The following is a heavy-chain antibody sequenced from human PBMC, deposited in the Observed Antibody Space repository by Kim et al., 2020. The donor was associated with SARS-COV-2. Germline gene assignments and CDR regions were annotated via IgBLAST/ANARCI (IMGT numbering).Heavy chain of an antibody. J-gene: IGHJ5*02. CDR3: ARGGDAVVAATPWFDP. CDR1: GGSISSYY. V-gene: IGHV4-59*01. Sequence: SETLSLTCTVSGGSISSYYWSWIRQPPGKGLEWIGYIYYSGSTNYNPSLKSRVTISVATSKNQFSLKLSSVTAADTAVYYCARGGDAVVAATPWFDPWGQGALVAVSS. CDR2: IYYSGST. D-gene: IGHD2-15*01.